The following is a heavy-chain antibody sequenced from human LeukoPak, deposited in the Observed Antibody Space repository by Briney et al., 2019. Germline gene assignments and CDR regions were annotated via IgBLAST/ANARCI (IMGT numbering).Heavy chain of an antibody. CDR3: ARAKGALRIGYWYFDL. CDR2: ISSGDGPT. J-gene: IGHJ2*01. CDR1: GFTFSDYY. D-gene: IGHD4-17*01. V-gene: IGHV3-11*01. Sequence: GGSLRLSCAASGFTFSDYYMTWIRQAPGKGLEWISYISSGDGPTYYADSVKGRFTISRDNAKNSLFLQMNSLRVEDTAVYYCARAKGALRIGYWYFDLWGRGTLVTVSS.